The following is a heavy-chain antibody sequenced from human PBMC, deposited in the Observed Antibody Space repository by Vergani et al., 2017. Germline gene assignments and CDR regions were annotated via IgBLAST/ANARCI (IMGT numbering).Heavy chain of an antibody. CDR2: INPNSGGT. J-gene: IGHJ4*02. V-gene: IGHV1-2*02. CDR1: GYTFTGYY. CDR3: ARPRGFWSGYYSYYFDY. Sequence: QVQLVQSGAEVKKPGASVKVSCKASGYTFTGYYMHWVRQAPGQGLEWMGWINPNSGGTNYAQKFQGRITMTRDTSISTGYMELSRLKSDDTAVYFCARPRGFWSGYYSYYFDYWGQGTLVTVSS. D-gene: IGHD3-3*01.